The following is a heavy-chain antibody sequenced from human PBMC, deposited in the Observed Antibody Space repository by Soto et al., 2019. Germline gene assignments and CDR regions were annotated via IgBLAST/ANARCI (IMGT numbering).Heavy chain of an antibody. CDR3: ARRLGLLVTPIPGY. CDR1: GYTFTGYH. D-gene: IGHD2-21*02. V-gene: IGHV1-2*02. Sequence: ASVKVSCKASGYTFTGYHMHWVRQAPGQGLEWMGWINPNSGVTIYAQKFQGRVIMTRETPITTAYMELSRLTSDDTAEYYCARRLGLLVTPIPGYWGQGTLVTVSS. J-gene: IGHJ4*02. CDR2: INPNSGVT.